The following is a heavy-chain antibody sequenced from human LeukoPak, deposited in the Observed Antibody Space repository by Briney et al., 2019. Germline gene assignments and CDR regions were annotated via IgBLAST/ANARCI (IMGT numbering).Heavy chain of an antibody. CDR2: ISYDGYDK. CDR3: ARDFFPIVDSTWYEIGY. D-gene: IGHD2-21*01. V-gene: IGHV3-30-3*01. Sequence: PGGSLRLSCAASGFTFNDYAMYWVRQAPGKGLEWVTLISYDGYDKSYVDSVRGRFTISRDNPRNTLYLQMDSLRSEDTAVYYCARDFFPIVDSTWYEIGYWGQGTLVTVSS. CDR1: GFTFNDYA. J-gene: IGHJ4*02.